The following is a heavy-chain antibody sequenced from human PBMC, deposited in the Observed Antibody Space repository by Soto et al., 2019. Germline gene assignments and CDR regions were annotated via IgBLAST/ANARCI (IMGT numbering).Heavy chain of an antibody. CDR3: SGDGYCSGGSCYGGLVDY. D-gene: IGHD2-15*01. CDR2: INAGNGDT. CDR1: GYTFTTHP. Sequence: QVHLVQSGAEVKKPGASVKVSCKASGYTFTTHPIHWVRQAPGQSLEWMGWINAGNGDTKYSQKFQGRVTITRDTSASTVYIELSSLRSVDTAVYYCSGDGYCSGGSCYGGLVDYWGQGTLVTVSS. J-gene: IGHJ4*02. V-gene: IGHV1-3*01.